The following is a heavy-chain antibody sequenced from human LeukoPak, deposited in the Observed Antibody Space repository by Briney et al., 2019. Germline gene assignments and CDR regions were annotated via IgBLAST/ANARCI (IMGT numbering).Heavy chain of an antibody. CDR1: GYTFTGHY. D-gene: IGHD1-26*01. J-gene: IGHJ4*02. Sequence: ASVKVSCTASGYTFTGHYMHWVRQAPGQGLEWMGWINPNSGGTNYAQKFQGRVTMTRDTSISTAYMELSRLRSDDTAVYYCARYRTGASVNFDYWGQGTLVTVSS. CDR2: INPNSGGT. CDR3: ARYRTGASVNFDY. V-gene: IGHV1-2*02.